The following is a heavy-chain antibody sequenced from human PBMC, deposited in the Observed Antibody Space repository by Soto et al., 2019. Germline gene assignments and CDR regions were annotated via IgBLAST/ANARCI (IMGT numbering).Heavy chain of an antibody. Sequence: GGSLRLSCAASGFTFDDYAMHWVRQAPGKGLEWLSYISSSSGAIHYADSVQGRFTTSRDNGKNSLYLQMNSLRAEDTAVYYCVRAQNFGSSWGQGTLVTVSS. J-gene: IGHJ5*02. CDR1: GFTFDDYA. CDR2: ISSSSGAI. D-gene: IGHD3-10*01. CDR3: VRAQNFGSS. V-gene: IGHV3-48*01.